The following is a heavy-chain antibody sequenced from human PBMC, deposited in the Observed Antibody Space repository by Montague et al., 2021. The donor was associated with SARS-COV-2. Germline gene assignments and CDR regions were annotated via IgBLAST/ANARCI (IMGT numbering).Heavy chain of an antibody. J-gene: IGHJ4*02. Sequence: SETLSLTCTVSGDSIRTNYWSWIRQPPGKGLEWIGYVDKSDNTDYNPSLKSRVTISLDTSKKQFSLKLNSVTSADTAVYYCTSGEGKYGWRYYFDYWGQGTLVTVSS. V-gene: IGHV4-59*01. CDR2: VDKSDNT. D-gene: IGHD3-10*01. CDR1: GDSIRTNY. CDR3: TSGEGKYGWRYYFDY.